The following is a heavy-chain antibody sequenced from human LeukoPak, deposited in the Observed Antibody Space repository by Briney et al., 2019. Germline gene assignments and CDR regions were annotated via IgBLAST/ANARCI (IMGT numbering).Heavy chain of an antibody. CDR2: IYSDGST. CDR1: GLIVSNNY. Sequence: GGSLRLSCAASGLIVSNNYMSWVRQAPGKGLEWVSVIYSDGSTYYIDPVKGRFTISRDNSRNTLYLQMNSLRAEDTAVYYCARDQNSFGLAGSRWSHDAFDIWGQGTLVTVSS. D-gene: IGHD6-13*01. J-gene: IGHJ3*02. V-gene: IGHV3-53*01. CDR3: ARDQNSFGLAGSRWSHDAFDI.